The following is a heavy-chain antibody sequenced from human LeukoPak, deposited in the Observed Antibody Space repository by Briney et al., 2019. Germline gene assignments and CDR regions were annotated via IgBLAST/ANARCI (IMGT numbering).Heavy chain of an antibody. D-gene: IGHD5-18*01. CDR1: GDSFSTYV. CDR3: ARVDSYGGDY. J-gene: IGHJ4*02. Sequence: ASVKVSCKASGDSFSTYVISWVRQAPGQGLEWMGGVIPMVGTANIAQKFQGRVTITADESTSAAYMELSSLRSEDTAVYYCARVDSYGGDYWGQGTLVTVSS. V-gene: IGHV1-69*13. CDR2: VIPMVGTA.